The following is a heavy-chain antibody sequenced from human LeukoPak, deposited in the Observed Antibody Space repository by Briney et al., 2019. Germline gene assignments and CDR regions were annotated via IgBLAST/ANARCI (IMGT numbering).Heavy chain of an antibody. V-gene: IGHV3-33*01. CDR2: IWYDGSNK. CDR3: ARDTEGLVDY. J-gene: IGHJ4*02. Sequence: GRSLRLSCAASGFIFSSYGMHCVRQAPGKGLEWVAVIWYDGSNKYYADSVKGRFTISRDKSKNTLYLQMNSLRAEDTAVYYCARDTEGLVDYWGQGTLVTVSS. CDR1: GFIFSSYG.